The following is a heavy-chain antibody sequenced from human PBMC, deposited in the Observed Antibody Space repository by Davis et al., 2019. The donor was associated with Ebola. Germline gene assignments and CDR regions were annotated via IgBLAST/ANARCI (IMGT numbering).Heavy chain of an antibody. J-gene: IGHJ4*02. CDR1: GGFFSGYY. D-gene: IGHD3-22*01. CDR2: INHSGST. CDR3: ARLLTYYYDSSGYKTPYYFDY. V-gene: IGHV4-34*01. Sequence: MPGGSLRLSCAVYGGFFSGYYWSWIRQPPGKGLEWIGEINHSGSTNYNPSLKSRVTISVDTSKNQFSLKLSSVTAADTAVYYCARLLTYYYDSSGYKTPYYFDYWGQGTLVTVSS.